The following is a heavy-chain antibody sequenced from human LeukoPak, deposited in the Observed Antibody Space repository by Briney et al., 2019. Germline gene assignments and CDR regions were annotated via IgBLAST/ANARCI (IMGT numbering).Heavy chain of an antibody. CDR3: ASHSGGYAY. Sequence: PSRTLSLTCAVSGVSISSGEYSWSWIRQPPGKGLVWIGCIYYTDSSYNPNLRFSITISFSTSKNQFSLKLSSVTAADTAVYYCASHSGGYAYWGQGTLVTVSS. J-gene: IGHJ4*02. CDR2: IYYTDS. D-gene: IGHD5-12*01. CDR1: GVSISSGEYS. V-gene: IGHV4-30-4*07.